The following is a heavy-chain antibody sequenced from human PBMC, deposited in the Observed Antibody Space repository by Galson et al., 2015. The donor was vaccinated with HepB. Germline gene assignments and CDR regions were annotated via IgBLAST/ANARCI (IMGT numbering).Heavy chain of an antibody. CDR1: GLTFSQKW. Sequence: SLRLSCAVSGLTFSQKWMTWVRQTPGKGLEWVANIKPDGSEKYCVDSVKGRFTISRDNAKNSLFLQMNSLRDEDTAVYYCASCEGSAVAGALWGQGTLVTVSS. CDR3: ASCEGSAVAGAL. D-gene: IGHD6-19*01. V-gene: IGHV3-7*03. CDR2: IKPDGSEK. J-gene: IGHJ4*02.